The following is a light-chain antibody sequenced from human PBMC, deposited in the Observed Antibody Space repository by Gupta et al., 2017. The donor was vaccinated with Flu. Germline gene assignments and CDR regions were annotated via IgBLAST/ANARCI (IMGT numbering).Light chain of an antibody. CDR3: QAWGTLWA. CDR1: TEHSNYA. V-gene: IGLV4-69*01. CDR2: LNSDGSH. Sequence: QLVLTQSPSASASLGASVMLTCTLSTEHSNYAIAWHQQQPEKGPRYLMKLNSDGSHTKGDGIPDRFSGFSSGAERYLTISSLQSEDEADYYCQAWGTLWAFGGGTKLTVL. J-gene: IGLJ3*02.